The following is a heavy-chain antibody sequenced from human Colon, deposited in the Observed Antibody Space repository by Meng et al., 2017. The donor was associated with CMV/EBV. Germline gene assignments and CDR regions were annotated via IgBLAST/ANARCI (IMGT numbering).Heavy chain of an antibody. CDR1: GFTFSDYY. CDR3: ARESIAMVRGYGMDV. D-gene: IGHD3-10*01. Sequence: GGSLRLSCAASGFTFSDYYMTWVRQALGKGLEWLSYISIRDSTIYYADSVRGRFTISRDNANNSLYLQMNSLRAEDTAVYYCARESIAMVRGYGMDVWGQGTTVTVSS. J-gene: IGHJ6*02. CDR2: ISIRDSTI. V-gene: IGHV3-11*01.